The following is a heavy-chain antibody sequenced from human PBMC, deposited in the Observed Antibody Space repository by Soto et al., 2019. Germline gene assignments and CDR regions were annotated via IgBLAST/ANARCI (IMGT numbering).Heavy chain of an antibody. J-gene: IGHJ5*02. CDR3: ARDRIAAHNWFDP. V-gene: IGHV4-39*07. Sequence: NPSXTLSLTCTVSGGSSISSSSYCGWILQTPGKGLEWIGNFYYSGTTYYNPSLKGRSTISVDTSKNQFSLKLSSVTAADTAVYYCARDRIAAHNWFDPWGQGTLVTVSS. CDR2: FYYSGTT. CDR1: GGSSISSSSY. D-gene: IGHD6-6*01.